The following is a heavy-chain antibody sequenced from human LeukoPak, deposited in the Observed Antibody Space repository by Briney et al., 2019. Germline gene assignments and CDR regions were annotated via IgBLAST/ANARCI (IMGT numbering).Heavy chain of an antibody. V-gene: IGHV1-46*01. D-gene: IGHD4-23*01. CDR1: GYTFTSCY. CDR3: ARDYGGNLRYFDL. Sequence: ASVKVSCKASGYTFTSCYMHWVRQAPGQGLEWMGIINPSGGSTSYAQKFQGRVTMTRDTSTSTVYMELSSLRSEDTAVYYCARDYGGNLRYFDLWGRGTLVTVSS. CDR2: INPSGGST. J-gene: IGHJ2*01.